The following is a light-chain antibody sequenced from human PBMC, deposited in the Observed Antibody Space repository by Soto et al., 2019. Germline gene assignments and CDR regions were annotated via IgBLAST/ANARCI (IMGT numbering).Light chain of an antibody. CDR2: DAS. J-gene: IGKJ2*01. CDR3: QQRSNWYT. CDR1: QSVSSY. V-gene: IGKV3-11*01. Sequence: EIVLTQSPATLYLSPGERATLSCRASQSVSSYLAWYQQKPGQAPRLLIYDASNRATGIPARFSGSGSGTXXXXXXSXXXPXDFAXYYCQQRSNWYTFGQGTKLEIK.